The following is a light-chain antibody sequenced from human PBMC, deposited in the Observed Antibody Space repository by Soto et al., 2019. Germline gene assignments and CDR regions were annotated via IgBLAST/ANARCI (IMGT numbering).Light chain of an antibody. V-gene: IGLV4-69*01. Sequence: QPVLTQSPSASAPLGASVKLTCTLSSGHSSYAIAWHQLLPEKGPRFLMKLTSDGSHSKGDGIPDRFSGSSSGAERYLTISSLQSEDEADYYCQTWGTGINWVFGGGTKLTVL. J-gene: IGLJ3*02. CDR3: QTWGTGINWV. CDR1: SGHSSYA. CDR2: LTSDGSH.